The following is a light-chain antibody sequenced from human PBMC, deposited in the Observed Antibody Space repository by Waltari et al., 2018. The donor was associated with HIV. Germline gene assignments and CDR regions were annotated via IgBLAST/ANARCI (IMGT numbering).Light chain of an antibody. V-gene: IGKV4-1*01. CDR1: QSLLYSTKNQTL. Sequence: DIVMTHSPDSLAVSLGERAPMNCTSSQSLLYSTKNQTLSAWYQHQPRQPPKLLIYWASVRGSGVPDRFSASGSETDFTLTNNSLQAEDVALYYCQQYYHTLWTFGRGTKVEIK. CDR3: QQYYHTLWT. CDR2: WAS. J-gene: IGKJ1*01.